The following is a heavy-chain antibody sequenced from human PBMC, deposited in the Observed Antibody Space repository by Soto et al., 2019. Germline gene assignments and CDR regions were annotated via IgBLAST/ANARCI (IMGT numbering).Heavy chain of an antibody. CDR1: GFTFSNYW. V-gene: IGHV3-74*01. J-gene: IGHJ4*02. Sequence: EVQLVESGGGLVQPGGSLRLSCAASGFTFSNYWMHWVRQGPGKGLVWVARVKSDGSSTSYADSVKSRFTISRDNAKNSLYLQMNSLRVEDTAVYYCARDNWNSYWGQGTLVTVSS. D-gene: IGHD1-1*01. CDR3: ARDNWNSY. CDR2: VKSDGSST.